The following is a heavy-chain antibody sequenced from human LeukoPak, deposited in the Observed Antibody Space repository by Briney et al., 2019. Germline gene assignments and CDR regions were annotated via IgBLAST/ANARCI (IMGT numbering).Heavy chain of an antibody. V-gene: IGHV3-15*01. J-gene: IGHJ4*02. CDR3: AGDDSSGYDY. CDR2: IKSKTDGGTT. D-gene: IGHD3-22*01. CDR1: GFTFSSYG. Sequence: PGGSLRLSCAASGFTFSSYGMHWVRQAPGKGLEWVGRIKSKTDGGTTDYAAPVKGRFTISRDDSKNTLYLQMNSLKAEDTAVYYCAGDDSSGYDYWGQGTLVTVSS.